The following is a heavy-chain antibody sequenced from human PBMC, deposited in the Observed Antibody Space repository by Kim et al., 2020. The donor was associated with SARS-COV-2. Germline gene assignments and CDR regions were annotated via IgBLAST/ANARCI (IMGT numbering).Heavy chain of an antibody. V-gene: IGHV3-23*01. Sequence: GSLRLSCAASGFTFSAYAMSWVRQAPGKGLEWVSGISGSISGSDDTTYYADSVKGRFIISRDNSKNTLHLQMNSLRAEDTAVYYCAKHFGSSGSEFQHWGQGTLVTVSS. CDR3: AKHFGSSGSEFQH. CDR1: GFTFSAYA. CDR2: ISGSISGSDDTT. D-gene: IGHD3-22*01. J-gene: IGHJ1*01.